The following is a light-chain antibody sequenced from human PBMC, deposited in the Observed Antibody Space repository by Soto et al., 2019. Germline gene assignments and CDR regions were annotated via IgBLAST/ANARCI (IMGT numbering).Light chain of an antibody. CDR2: GAS. CDR1: QSVSSN. CDR3: QQYNNWPPVT. J-gene: IGKJ1*01. Sequence: EIVMTQSPDTLSVSPGERATLSSTASQSVSSNLAWYQQKPGQAPRLLIYGASTRATGIPARFSGSGSGTEFTHTIRSLQSEDFAVYYCQQYNNWPPVTVGQGTKVDIK. V-gene: IGKV3-15*01.